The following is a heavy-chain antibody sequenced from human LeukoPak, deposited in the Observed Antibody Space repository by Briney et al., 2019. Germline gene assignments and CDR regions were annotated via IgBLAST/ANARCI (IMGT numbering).Heavy chain of an antibody. V-gene: IGHV3-30*02. J-gene: IGHJ3*02. CDR1: GFTFSSYS. D-gene: IGHD3-22*01. CDR2: IRYDGSNK. CDR3: ANRRPRDYYDSSGYYRGAFDI. Sequence: GGSLRLSCAASGFTFSSYSMNWVRQAPGKGLEWVAFIRYDGSNKYYADSVKGRFTISRDNSKNTLYLQMNSLRAEDTAVYYCANRRPRDYYDSSGYYRGAFDIWGQGTMVTVSS.